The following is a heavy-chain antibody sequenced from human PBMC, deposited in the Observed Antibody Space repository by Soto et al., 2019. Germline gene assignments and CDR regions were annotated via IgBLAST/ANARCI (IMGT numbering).Heavy chain of an antibody. CDR1: GGSFSGYY. CDR3: ARKAAFVFSGGVIRYCSSTSCPTSFDP. V-gene: IGHV4-34*01. J-gene: IGHJ5*02. D-gene: IGHD2-2*01. CDR2: INHSGST. Sequence: PSETLSLTCAVYGGSFSGYYWSWIRQPPGKGLEWIGKINHSGSTNYNPSLKSRVTISVDTSKNQFSLKLSSVTAADTAVYYCARKAAFVFSGGVIRYCSSTSCPTSFDPWGQGTLVTVSS.